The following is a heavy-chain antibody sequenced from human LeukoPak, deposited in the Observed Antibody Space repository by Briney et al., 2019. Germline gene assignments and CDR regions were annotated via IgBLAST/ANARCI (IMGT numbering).Heavy chain of an antibody. D-gene: IGHD5-18*01. CDR1: GGSISSST. Sequence: PSETLSLTCTVSGGSISSSTHYWGWIRQPPGKGLEWVAVISYDGSNKYYADSVKGRFTISRDNSKNTLYLQMNSLRAEDTAVYYCARGGRTAMAIDYWGQGTLVTVSS. CDR2: ISYDGSNK. CDR3: ARGGRTAMAIDY. V-gene: IGHV3-30-3*01. J-gene: IGHJ4*02.